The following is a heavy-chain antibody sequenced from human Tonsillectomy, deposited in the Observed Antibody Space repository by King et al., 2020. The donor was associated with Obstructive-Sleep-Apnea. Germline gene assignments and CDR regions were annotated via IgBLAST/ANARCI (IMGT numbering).Heavy chain of an antibody. D-gene: IGHD4-11*01. CDR1: GGSFSDHY. CDR3: ATLYSGTDY. Sequence: VQLQQWGAGLLKPSETLSLTCAVYGGSFSDHYWSWIRQPPGKGLEWIGEINHSGSTNYNPSLKSRVTISVDTSKNQFSLNLNSVTAAAPAVYYCATLYSGTDYWGQGTLVTVSS. CDR2: INHSGST. V-gene: IGHV4-34*01. J-gene: IGHJ4*02.